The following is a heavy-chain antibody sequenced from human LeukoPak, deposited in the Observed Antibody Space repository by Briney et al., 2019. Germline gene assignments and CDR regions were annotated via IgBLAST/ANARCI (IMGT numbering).Heavy chain of an antibody. CDR1: GFTFSRYN. J-gene: IGHJ6*03. V-gene: IGHV3-21*01. CDR3: ARDAQWLVPEGYYYYMDV. CDR2: ISSSSSYI. Sequence: GGSLRLSCAGSGFTFSRYNMNWVRQAPGKGLERVSSISSSSSYINYADSVKGRFTISRDNAQNSLFLQMNSLRAEDTAVYYCARDAQWLVPEGYYYYMDVWGKGTTVTVSS. D-gene: IGHD6-19*01.